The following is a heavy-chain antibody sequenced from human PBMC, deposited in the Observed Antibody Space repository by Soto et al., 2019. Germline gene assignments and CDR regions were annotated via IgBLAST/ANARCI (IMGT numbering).Heavy chain of an antibody. CDR3: AKGKVHAAFDI. Sequence: EVQLLESGGGLVPPGGSLRLSCAASGFTFSRYAVTWVRQAPGKGLQWVATVDGSGSRTYYADSVKGRFTVSRDNSKNTLSPEMNSLRAEDTALFYCAKGKVHAAFDIWGQGTMVVVSS. CDR1: GFTFSRYA. CDR2: VDGSGSRT. V-gene: IGHV3-23*05. J-gene: IGHJ3*02.